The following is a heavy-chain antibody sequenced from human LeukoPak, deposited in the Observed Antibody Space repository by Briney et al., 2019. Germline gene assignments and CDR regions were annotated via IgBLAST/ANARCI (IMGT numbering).Heavy chain of an antibody. V-gene: IGHV3-48*01. CDR2: ISSSSSTI. Sequence: PGGFLRLSCAASGFTFSSYSMNWVRQAPGKGLEWVSYISSSSSTIYYADSVKGRFTISRDNAKNSLYLQMNSLRAEDTAVYYCARDRGPLDYWGQGTLVTVSS. D-gene: IGHD2-15*01. J-gene: IGHJ4*02. CDR3: ARDRGPLDY. CDR1: GFTFSSYS.